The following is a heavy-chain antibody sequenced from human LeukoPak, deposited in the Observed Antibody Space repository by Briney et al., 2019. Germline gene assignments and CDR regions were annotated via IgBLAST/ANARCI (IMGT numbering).Heavy chain of an antibody. CDR2: ISYDGSNK. D-gene: IGHD3-10*01. CDR1: GFTFSSYA. Sequence: PGGSLRLSCAASGFTFSSYAMLWVRQAPGKGLEWVAVISYDGSNKYYADSVKGRFTISRDNSKNTLYLQMNSLRAEDTAVYYCAREGHYGSGMDVWGKGTTVTVSS. CDR3: AREGHYGSGMDV. V-gene: IGHV3-30-3*01. J-gene: IGHJ6*03.